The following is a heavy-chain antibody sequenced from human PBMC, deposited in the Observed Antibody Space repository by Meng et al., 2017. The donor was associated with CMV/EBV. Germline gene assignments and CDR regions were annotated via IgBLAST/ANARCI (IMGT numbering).Heavy chain of an antibody. Sequence: VQAGQSWAELRKTGASGKVSCKASGATFTDYYMHWVRQAPGQGLEWMGCINPNSGDTNYAQKFQGRVTMTRDTSISTAYMELSRLRSDDTAVYYCTRDAHLTTVTPNWFDPWGQGTLVTVSS. CDR1: GATFTDYY. J-gene: IGHJ5*02. CDR2: INPNSGDT. V-gene: IGHV1-2*02. D-gene: IGHD4-17*01. CDR3: TRDAHLTTVTPNWFDP.